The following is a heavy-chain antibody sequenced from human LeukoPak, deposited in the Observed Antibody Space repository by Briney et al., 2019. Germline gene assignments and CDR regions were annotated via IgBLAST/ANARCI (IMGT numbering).Heavy chain of an antibody. CDR3: ARSRYNYYYMDV. CDR2: IDTDGSNT. CDR1: GFTFSSYW. Sequence: GGSLRLSCAASGFTFSSYWMQWVRQAPGKGLVWVSCIDTDGSNTDYADSVKGRFTISRDNAKNTLYLQMNSLKAEDTAVYYCARSRYNYYYMDVWGKGTTLTVSS. V-gene: IGHV3-74*01. J-gene: IGHJ6*03.